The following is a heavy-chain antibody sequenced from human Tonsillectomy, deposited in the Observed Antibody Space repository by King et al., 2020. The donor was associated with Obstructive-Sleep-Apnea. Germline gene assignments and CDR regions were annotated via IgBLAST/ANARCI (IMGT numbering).Heavy chain of an antibody. J-gene: IGHJ4*02. CDR1: GFTFSSYS. CDR3: ARDEGSSGWYYFDY. Sequence: VQLVQSGGGLVKPGGSLRLSCAASGFTFSSYSMNWVRQAPGKGLEWVSSISSSSSYIYYADSVKGRFTISRDNAKNSLYLQMNSLRAEDTAVYYCARDEGSSGWYYFDYWGQGTLVTVSS. V-gene: IGHV3-21*01. CDR2: ISSSSSYI. D-gene: IGHD6-19*01.